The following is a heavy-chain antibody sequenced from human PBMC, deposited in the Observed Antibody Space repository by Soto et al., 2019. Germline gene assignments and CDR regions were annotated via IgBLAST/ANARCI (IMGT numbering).Heavy chain of an antibody. CDR2: ISAAGDP. V-gene: IGHV3-13*05. J-gene: IGHJ6*02. Sequence: EVQLVESGGGLVQPGGSLRLSCEASGFTFRNYDMHWVRQGTGKGLEWVSGISAAGDPDYADSGEGRFTISRENAQNSFFLQMNSLGVGDTAVYYCARTDRDFYGLDVWGQGTTVIVSS. CDR3: ARTDRDFYGLDV. CDR1: GFTFRNYD.